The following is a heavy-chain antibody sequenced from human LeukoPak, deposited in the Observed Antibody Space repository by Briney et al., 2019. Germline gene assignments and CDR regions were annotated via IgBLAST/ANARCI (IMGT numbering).Heavy chain of an antibody. CDR1: GGSISSYY. CDR3: ARHFPFYYYYGMDV. V-gene: IGHV4-59*08. CDR2: IYYSGST. J-gene: IGHJ6*02. Sequence: SETLSLTCTVSGGSISSYYWSWIRQPPGKGLEWIGDIYYSGSTNYNPSLKSRVTISVDTSKNQFSLKLSSVTAADTAVYYCARHFPFYYYYGMDVWGQGTTVTVSS.